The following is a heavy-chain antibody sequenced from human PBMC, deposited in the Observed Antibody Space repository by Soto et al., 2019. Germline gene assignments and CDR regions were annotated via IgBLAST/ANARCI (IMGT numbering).Heavy chain of an antibody. CDR1: GFTFSSYA. D-gene: IGHD6-13*01. J-gene: IGHJ6*02. CDR3: AREEQLQTKSYYYYYGMDV. CDR2: ISYDGSNK. Sequence: GGSLRLSCAASGFTFSSYAMHWVRQAPGKGLEWVAVISYDGSNKYYADSVKGRFTISRDNSKNTLYLQMNSLRAEDTAVYYCAREEQLQTKSYYYYYGMDVWGQGTTVTVSS. V-gene: IGHV3-30-3*01.